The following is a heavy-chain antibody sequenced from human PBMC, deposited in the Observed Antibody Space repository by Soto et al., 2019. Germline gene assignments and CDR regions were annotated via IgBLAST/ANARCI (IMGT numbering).Heavy chain of an antibody. CDR1: GFNFSVYW. J-gene: IGHJ4*02. V-gene: IGHV3-7*01. Sequence: EVQLVESGGGLVQPGESLRLSCAVSGFNFSVYWMSWVRQAPGKGLEWVANIKEDGSEKYYVDSVKGRFTISRDNAKKCLSLQMNGLRAEDTAVYYCASTRLHDYWGQGTLVTVSS. D-gene: IGHD4-4*01. CDR3: ASTRLHDY. CDR2: IKEDGSEK.